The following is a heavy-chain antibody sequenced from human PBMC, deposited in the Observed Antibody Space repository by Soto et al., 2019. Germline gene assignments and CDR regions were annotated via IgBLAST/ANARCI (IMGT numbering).Heavy chain of an antibody. Sequence: GGSLRLSCTASGFTFSSYGMHWVRQAPGKGLEWVAVIWYDGSNKYYPDSVKGRFTISRDNSKNTLYLQMSSLRADDTAVYYCAPMGVWGQGTTVTVSS. V-gene: IGHV3-33*01. CDR1: GFTFSSYG. CDR3: APMGV. CDR2: IWYDGSNK. J-gene: IGHJ6*02.